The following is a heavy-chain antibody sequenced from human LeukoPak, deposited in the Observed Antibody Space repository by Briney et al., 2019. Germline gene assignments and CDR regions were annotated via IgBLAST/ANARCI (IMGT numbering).Heavy chain of an antibody. CDR3: ARDPYSKPPGAYYYYYGMDV. J-gene: IGHJ6*02. D-gene: IGHD4-11*01. V-gene: IGHV1-46*01. CDR2: INPSGGST. Sequence: ASVKVSCKASGYTFTGYYMHWVRQAPGQGLEWMGIINPSGGSTSYAQKFQGRVTMTRDTSTSTVYMELSSLRSEDTAVYYCARDPYSKPPGAYYYYYGMDVWGQGTTVTVSS. CDR1: GYTFTGYY.